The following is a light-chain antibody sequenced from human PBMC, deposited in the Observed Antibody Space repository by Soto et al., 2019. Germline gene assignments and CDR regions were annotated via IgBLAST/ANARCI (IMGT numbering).Light chain of an antibody. Sequence: DIVMTQSPLSLPVTPGEPASISCRSSQSLLHSNGYNYLDWYLQKPGQSPQLLIYLGSNRASGVPDRFSGSGSGTDFTLKISRVEAEDVGVYYCMQALQTPPTFGQGTRLE. CDR3: MQALQTPPT. J-gene: IGKJ5*01. CDR2: LGS. V-gene: IGKV2-28*01. CDR1: QSLLHSNGYNY.